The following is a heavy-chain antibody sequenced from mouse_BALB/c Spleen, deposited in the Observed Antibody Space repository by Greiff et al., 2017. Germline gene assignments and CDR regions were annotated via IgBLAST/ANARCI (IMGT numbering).Heavy chain of an antibody. CDR2: ISYDGSN. J-gene: IGHJ1*01. V-gene: IGHV3-6*02. CDR3: ARGGWLLSYWYFDV. CDR1: GYSITSGYY. D-gene: IGHD2-3*01. Sequence: VQLKQSGPGLVKPSQSLSLTCSVTGYSITSGYYWNWIRQFPGNKLEWMGYISYDGSNNYNPSLKNRISITRDTSKNQFFLKLNSVTTEDTATYYCARGGWLLSYWYFDVWGAGTTVTVSS.